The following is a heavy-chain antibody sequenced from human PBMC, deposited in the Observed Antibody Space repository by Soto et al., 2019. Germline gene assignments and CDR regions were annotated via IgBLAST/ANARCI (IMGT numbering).Heavy chain of an antibody. D-gene: IGHD3-16*01. CDR2: INHSGST. CDR1: GGSFSGYY. Sequence: SETLSLTCAVYGGSFSGYYWSWIRQPPGKGLEWIGEINHSGSTNYNPSLKSRVTISVDTSKNQFSLKLSSVTAADTAVYYCARGRWGWFDPWGQGTLVTVS. CDR3: ARGRWGWFDP. V-gene: IGHV4-34*01. J-gene: IGHJ5*02.